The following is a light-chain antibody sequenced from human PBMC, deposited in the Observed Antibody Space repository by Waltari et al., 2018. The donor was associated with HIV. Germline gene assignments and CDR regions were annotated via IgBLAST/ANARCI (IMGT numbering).Light chain of an antibody. CDR3: QPSYSTLFT. CDR2: SAT. V-gene: IGKV1-39*01. CDR1: QSITED. Sequence: DIQLTQSPSSLSASIGDRVAITCRASQSITEDLNWYQQRPGKAPKLLVYSATRLQSGLPSRFSGSCSQTDFTLTIDSLQPEDVATYFCQPSYSTLFTFGPGTKVELK. J-gene: IGKJ3*01.